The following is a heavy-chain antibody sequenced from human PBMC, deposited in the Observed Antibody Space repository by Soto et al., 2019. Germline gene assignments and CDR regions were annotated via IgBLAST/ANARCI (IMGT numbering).Heavy chain of an antibody. D-gene: IGHD2-15*01. Sequence: ASVKVSCKVSGYTLTELSMHWVRQAPGKGLEWMGGFDPEDGETIYAQKFQGRVTMTENTSTDTAYMELSSLRSEDTAVFYCATTASIVYVAFDIWGQGTMVTVSS. J-gene: IGHJ3*02. V-gene: IGHV1-24*01. CDR1: GYTLTELS. CDR3: ATTASIVYVAFDI. CDR2: FDPEDGET.